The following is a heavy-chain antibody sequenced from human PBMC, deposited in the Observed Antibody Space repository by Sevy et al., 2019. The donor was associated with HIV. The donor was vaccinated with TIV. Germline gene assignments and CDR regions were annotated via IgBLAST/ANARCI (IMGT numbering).Heavy chain of an antibody. V-gene: IGHV3-23*01. Sequence: GSLRLSCAASGFTFSSYAMSWVRQAPGKGLEWVSTVSGSGDKTYYADSVKGRFTISRDNSKSTLFLQMNSLRAEDTAVYYCVYSGWPIDYWGQGTLVTVSS. J-gene: IGHJ4*02. CDR3: VYSGWPIDY. CDR1: GFTFSSYA. CDR2: VSGSGDKT. D-gene: IGHD6-19*01.